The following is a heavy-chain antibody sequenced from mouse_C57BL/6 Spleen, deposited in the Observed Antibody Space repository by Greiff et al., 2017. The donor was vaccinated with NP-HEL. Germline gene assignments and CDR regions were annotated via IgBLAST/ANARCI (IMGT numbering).Heavy chain of an antibody. CDR3: ARWLFDDRAMDY. CDR2: INPSNGGT. CDR1: GYTFTSYW. J-gene: IGHJ4*01. V-gene: IGHV1-53*01. Sequence: QVQLQQPGTELVKPGASVKLSCKASGYTFTSYWLHWVKPRPGQGLEWIGNINPSNGGTNFNEKFKSKATLTVDKSSSTAYMQLSSLTSEDSAVYYCARWLFDDRAMDYWGQGTSVTVSS. D-gene: IGHD1-2*01.